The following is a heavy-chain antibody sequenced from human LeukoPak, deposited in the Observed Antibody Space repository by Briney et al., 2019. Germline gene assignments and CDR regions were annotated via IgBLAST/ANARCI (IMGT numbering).Heavy chain of an antibody. CDR2: IYHSGST. J-gene: IGHJ2*01. CDR1: GYPISSGYY. CDR3: ARRGSDWYLDL. Sequence: SETLSLTCAVSGYPISSGYYWGWIRQPPGKGLEWVGNIYHSGSTNYNPSLKSRVTMSVDTSKNQFSLKLTSVTAADTAVYYCARRGSDWYLDLWGRGTLVTVSS. V-gene: IGHV4-38-2*01. D-gene: IGHD2-15*01.